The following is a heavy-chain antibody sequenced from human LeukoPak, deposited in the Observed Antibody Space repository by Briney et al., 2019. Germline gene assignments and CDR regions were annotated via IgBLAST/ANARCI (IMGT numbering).Heavy chain of an antibody. CDR2: IYYSGST. D-gene: IGHD3-16*01. CDR3: ARIRGSKDRDAFDI. V-gene: IGHV4-28*01. J-gene: IGHJ3*02. CDR1: GYSISSSNW. Sequence: SDTLSLTCAVSGYSISSSNWWGWIRQPPGKGLEWIGYIYYSGSTYYNPPLKSRVTMSVDTSKNQFSLKLSSVTAVDTAVYYCARIRGSKDRDAFDIWGQGTMVTVSS.